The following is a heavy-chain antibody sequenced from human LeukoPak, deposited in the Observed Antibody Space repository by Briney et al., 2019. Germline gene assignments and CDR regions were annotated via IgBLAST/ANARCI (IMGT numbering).Heavy chain of an antibody. CDR2: ISSSCATI. V-gene: IGHV3-21*06. Sequence: PGGSLRLSCVDSGFTFSSYSMNWVRQAPGKGLEWVSSISSSCATIYYADSVKGRFTISRDNAKNSLFLQMNSLRAEDTAVYYCTRDRDYYDINSFSPDAFGIWGQGTMVTVSS. D-gene: IGHD3-22*01. CDR1: GFTFSSYS. CDR3: TRDRDYYDINSFSPDAFGI. J-gene: IGHJ3*02.